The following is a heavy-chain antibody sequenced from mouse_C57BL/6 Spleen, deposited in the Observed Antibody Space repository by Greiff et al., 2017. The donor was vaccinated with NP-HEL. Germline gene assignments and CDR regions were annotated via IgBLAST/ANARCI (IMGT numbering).Heavy chain of an antibody. J-gene: IGHJ3*01. CDR3: ASPRYYYGSSFAY. CDR2: INPNNGGT. D-gene: IGHD1-1*01. V-gene: IGHV1-18*01. CDR1: GYTFTDYN. Sequence: EVQLQQSGPELVKPGASVKIPCKASGYTFTDYNMDWVKQSHGKSLEWIGDINPNNGGTIYNQKFKGKATLTVDKSSSTAYMELRSLTSEDTAVYYCASPRYYYGSSFAYWGQGTLVTVSA.